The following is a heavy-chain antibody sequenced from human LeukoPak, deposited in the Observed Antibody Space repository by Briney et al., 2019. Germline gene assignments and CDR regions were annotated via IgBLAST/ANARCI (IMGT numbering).Heavy chain of an antibody. CDR3: AKPARTDYTDY. CDR1: GLTFNNYW. V-gene: IGHV3-23*01. Sequence: GGSLRLSCAASGLTFNNYWMNWVRQAPGKGLEWVSAISGSGGSTYYADSVKGRFTISRDNSKNTLYLQMNSLRAEDTAVYYCAKPARTDYTDYWGQGTLVTVSS. CDR2: ISGSGGST. J-gene: IGHJ4*02. D-gene: IGHD1-14*01.